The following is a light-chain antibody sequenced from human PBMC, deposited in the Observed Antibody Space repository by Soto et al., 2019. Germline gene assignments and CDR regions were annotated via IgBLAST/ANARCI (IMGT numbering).Light chain of an antibody. CDR2: GAS. V-gene: IGKV3-20*01. CDR1: QSVSSSY. J-gene: IGKJ1*01. Sequence: EIVLTQSPATLSLSPGERATLSCRASQSVSSSYLAWYQQTPGQAPRLLIYGASRRATGIPDRFSGSGSGTDFTLTISRLEPEDFAVYYCQQYGSSPRTFGQGTKVDIK. CDR3: QQYGSSPRT.